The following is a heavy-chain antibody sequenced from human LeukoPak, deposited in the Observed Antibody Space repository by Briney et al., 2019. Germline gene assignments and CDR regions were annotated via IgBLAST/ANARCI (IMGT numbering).Heavy chain of an antibody. V-gene: IGHV4-39*01. CDR2: VYYSGET. J-gene: IGHJ5*02. Sequence: SETLSLTCTVSGGSISRSYYYWGWIRQPPGKGLEWVGSVYYSGETFYSPSLESRVTISVDTSKNHFSLRLISVTAADTAMYYCARHEHKAVAGDTWGQGTLVTVSS. D-gene: IGHD6-19*01. CDR3: ARHEHKAVAGDT. CDR1: GGSISRSYYY.